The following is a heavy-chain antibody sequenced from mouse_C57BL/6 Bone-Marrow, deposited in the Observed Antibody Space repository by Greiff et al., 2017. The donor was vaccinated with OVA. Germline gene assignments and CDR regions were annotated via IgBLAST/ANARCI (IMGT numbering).Heavy chain of an antibody. J-gene: IGHJ1*03. Sequence: QVHVKQSGAELAKPGASVKLSCKASGYTFTSYWMHWVKQRPGQGLEWIGYINPSSGYTKYNQKFKDKATLTADKSSSTAYMQLCSLSYEDAAGYYCARTDSDVWGTGTTVTVSS. V-gene: IGHV1-7*01. D-gene: IGHD1-1*01. CDR1: GYTFTSYW. CDR3: ARTDSDV. CDR2: INPSSGYT.